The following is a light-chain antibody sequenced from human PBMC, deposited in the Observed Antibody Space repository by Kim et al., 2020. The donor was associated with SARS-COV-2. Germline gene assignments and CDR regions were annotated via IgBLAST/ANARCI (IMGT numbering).Light chain of an antibody. Sequence: VPLSCAACSIRGAARYAVHWFPQLPEPAPQLLISSTANRPSGVPDRFSGSTSGPAASLAITGLQSEYEAYYYFHSYDIILIGWVFGVGPQLTVL. J-gene: IGLJ3*02. V-gene: IGLV1-40*01. CDR3: HSYDIILIGWV. CDR2: STA. CDR1: SIRGAARYA.